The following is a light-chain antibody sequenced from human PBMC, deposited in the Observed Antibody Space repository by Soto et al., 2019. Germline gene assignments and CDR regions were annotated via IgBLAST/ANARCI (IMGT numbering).Light chain of an antibody. CDR2: KAS. CDR1: QSINNR. Sequence: DIQMTQSPSTLSASVGDRVTITCRASQSINNRLVWYQQKPGIAPILLIYKASSLQSGVPSRFSGSGSGTEFNFTISSLLPADFATYYCQQYNTYPWTFGHGTKVEI. CDR3: QQYNTYPWT. V-gene: IGKV1-5*03. J-gene: IGKJ1*01.